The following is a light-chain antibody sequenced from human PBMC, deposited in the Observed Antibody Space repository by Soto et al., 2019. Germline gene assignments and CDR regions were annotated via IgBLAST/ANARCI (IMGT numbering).Light chain of an antibody. J-gene: IGKJ3*01. CDR1: QTVSSN. V-gene: IGKV3-15*01. CDR3: QQYGDSPLT. CDR2: GTS. Sequence: EVVMTQSPATLSVSPGERATLSCRASQTVSSNLAWYQQKPGQSPRLLIYGTSTRATGVPARFTGSGSGTDFALTISRLEPEDFGVYYCQQYGDSPLTSGPGTKVDIK.